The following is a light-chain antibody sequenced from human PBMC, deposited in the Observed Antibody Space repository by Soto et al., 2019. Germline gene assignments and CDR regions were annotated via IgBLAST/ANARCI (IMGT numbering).Light chain of an antibody. CDR2: AAS. CDR3: QQLNSYPRT. Sequence: IQLTQSPSSLSASVGDRVTITCRASQGISSYLAWYQQKPGKAPKLLIYAASTLQSGVPSRFSVSGSGTDFTLTISSLQPEDVATYYCQQLNSYPRTFGQGTKVEIK. V-gene: IGKV1-9*01. J-gene: IGKJ1*01. CDR1: QGISSY.